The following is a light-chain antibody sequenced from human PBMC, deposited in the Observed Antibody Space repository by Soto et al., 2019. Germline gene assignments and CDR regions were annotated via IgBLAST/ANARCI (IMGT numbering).Light chain of an antibody. CDR1: QSINSS. J-gene: IGKJ1*01. Sequence: DIQMTQSPSSLSASVGDRVTITCRASQSINSSLNWYQQKPGKAPKLLIYAASSLRSGVPSRFSGSGSGTEFTLTISSLQPEDLATDDCQQSYSSPQTFGQGTKVESK. CDR2: AAS. V-gene: IGKV1-39*01. CDR3: QQSYSSPQT.